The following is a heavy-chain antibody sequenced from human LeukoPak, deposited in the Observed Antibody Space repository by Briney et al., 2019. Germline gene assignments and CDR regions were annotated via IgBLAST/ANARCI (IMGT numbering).Heavy chain of an antibody. CDR3: AKDYSGSYTYYFDY. CDR2: ISGSGGST. V-gene: IGHV3-23*01. J-gene: IGHJ4*02. Sequence: PGGSLRLSCAASGFTFSNSAMSWVRQAPGKGLEWVSAISGSGGSTYYADSVKGRFTISRDNSKNTLYLQMNSLRAEDTAVYYCAKDYSGSYTYYFDYWGQGTLVTVSS. D-gene: IGHD1-26*01. CDR1: GFTFSNSA.